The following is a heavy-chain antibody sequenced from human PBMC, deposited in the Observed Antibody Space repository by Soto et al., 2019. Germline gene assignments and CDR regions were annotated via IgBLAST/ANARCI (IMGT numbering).Heavy chain of an antibody. CDR1: GYTFTSYG. Sequence: ASVKVSCKASGYTFTSYGISWVRQAPGQGLEWMGWISAYNGNTNYAQKLQGRVTMTTDTSTSTAYMELRSLRSDDTAVYYCARETGYCSGGGCYSDGMDVWGQGTTVTVSS. CDR2: ISAYNGNT. J-gene: IGHJ6*02. V-gene: IGHV1-18*01. D-gene: IGHD2-15*01. CDR3: ARETGYCSGGGCYSDGMDV.